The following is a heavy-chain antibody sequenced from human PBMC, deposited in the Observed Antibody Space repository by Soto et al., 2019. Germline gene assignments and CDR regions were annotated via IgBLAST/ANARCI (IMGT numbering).Heavy chain of an antibody. CDR1: LFIVSDNY. V-gene: IGHV3-66*01. CDR3: ATRMTTAPY. Sequence: EVRLVQSGGGLVQPGGSLRLSCAASLFIVSDNYMSWVRQAPGKGLEWVSRIYSGGGTDYAESVMGRFTISRDNTKNTMYLQMNSLKAEDRGIYYCATRMTTAPYWGQGTVVTVSS. CDR2: IYSGGGT. J-gene: IGHJ4*02. D-gene: IGHD4-17*01.